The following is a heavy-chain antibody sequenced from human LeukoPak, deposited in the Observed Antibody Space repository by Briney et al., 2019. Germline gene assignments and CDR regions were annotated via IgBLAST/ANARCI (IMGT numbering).Heavy chain of an antibody. D-gene: IGHD1-1*01. CDR1: GYTFTSYA. CDR3: AREAWHNWNDLDY. CDR2: INAGNGNT. V-gene: IGHV1-3*01. J-gene: IGHJ4*02. Sequence: GASVKVSCKASGYTFTSYAMHWVRQAPGQRLEWMGWINAGNGNTKYSQKFQGRVTITRDTSASTAYMELCSLRSEDTAVYYCAREAWHNWNDLDYWGQGTLVTVSS.